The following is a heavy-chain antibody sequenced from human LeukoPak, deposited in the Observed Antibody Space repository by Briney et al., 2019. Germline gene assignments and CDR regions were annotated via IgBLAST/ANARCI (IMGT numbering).Heavy chain of an antibody. J-gene: IGHJ4*02. CDR3: ARGRYNWNYDY. CDR2: INHSGST. Sequence: SETLSLTCAAYGGSFSGYYWSWIRQPPGKGLEWIGEINHSGSTNYNPSLKSRVTISVDTSKNQFSLKLSSVTAADTAVYYCARGRYNWNYDYWGQGTLVTVSS. D-gene: IGHD1-7*01. V-gene: IGHV4-34*01. CDR1: GGSFSGYY.